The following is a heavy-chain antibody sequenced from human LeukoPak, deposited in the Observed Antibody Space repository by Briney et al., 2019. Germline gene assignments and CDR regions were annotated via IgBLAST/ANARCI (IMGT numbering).Heavy chain of an antibody. V-gene: IGHV3-23*01. J-gene: IGHJ4*02. D-gene: IGHD6-13*01. CDR3: AKNRKQPIDY. CDR2: IGGSGANT. CDR1: GFTFFTSA. Sequence: GGSLRLSCAASGFTFFTSAMSWVCQAPGKGLEWVSGIGGSGANTYYSDSVKGRFTISRDNSKNTLYLRMNSLRTDDTAVYYCAKNRKQPIDYWGQGTLVTVSS.